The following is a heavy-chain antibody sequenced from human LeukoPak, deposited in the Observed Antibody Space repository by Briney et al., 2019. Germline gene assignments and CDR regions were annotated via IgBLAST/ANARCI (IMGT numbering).Heavy chain of an antibody. CDR1: GDSISSYY. D-gene: IGHD6-19*01. V-gene: IGHV4-4*07. J-gene: IGHJ4*02. Sequence: SETLSLTCTVSGDSISSYYWSWIRQPAGKGLEWIGRIYTSGSTYYDPSLKSRVTMSVDTSKNQFSLKLNSEIAADTAVYYCARENSGWYYFDYWGQGTLVTVSS. CDR2: IYTSGST. CDR3: ARENSGWYYFDY.